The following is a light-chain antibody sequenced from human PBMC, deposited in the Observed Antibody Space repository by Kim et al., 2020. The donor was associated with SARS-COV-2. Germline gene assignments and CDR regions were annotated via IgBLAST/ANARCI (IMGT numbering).Light chain of an antibody. V-gene: IGKV3-15*01. J-gene: IGKJ2*03. CDR3: QQYNNWPLYS. Sequence: VSPGERATLSCRASQTVSSNLAWYQQKPGRAPGLVIYAASTRATGIPARFTGSGSGTEFTLTISSLQSEDFAVYYCQQYNNWPLYSFGQGTKLEI. CDR1: QTVSSN. CDR2: AAS.